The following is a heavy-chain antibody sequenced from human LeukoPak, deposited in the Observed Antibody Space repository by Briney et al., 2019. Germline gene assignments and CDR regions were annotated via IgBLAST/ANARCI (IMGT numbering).Heavy chain of an antibody. J-gene: IGHJ3*02. V-gene: IGHV4-59*08. CDR3: ARRLHYDTSGYYPAFDI. CDR1: GGSISSYY. D-gene: IGHD3-22*01. Sequence: YPSETLSLTCTVSGGSISSYYWSWIRQPPGKGLEWIGYIYYSGSTNYNPSLKSRVTISVDTSKNQFSLKLSSVTAADTAVYYCARRLHYDTSGYYPAFDIWGQGTMVTVSS. CDR2: IYYSGST.